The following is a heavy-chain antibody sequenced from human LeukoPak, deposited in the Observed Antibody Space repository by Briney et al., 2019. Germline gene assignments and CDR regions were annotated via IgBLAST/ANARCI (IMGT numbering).Heavy chain of an antibody. D-gene: IGHD3/OR15-3a*01. V-gene: IGHV4-59*01. CDR1: GGSITSYY. J-gene: IGHJ6*03. Sequence: SETLSLTCTVSGGSITSYYWSWIRQPPGKGLEWIGYIYYSGSTNYNPSLKSRVTISVDTSKNQFSLKLSSVTAADTAVYYCARGGGLGYYYYYMDVWGKGTTVTVSS. CDR3: ARGGGLGYYYYYMDV. CDR2: IYYSGST.